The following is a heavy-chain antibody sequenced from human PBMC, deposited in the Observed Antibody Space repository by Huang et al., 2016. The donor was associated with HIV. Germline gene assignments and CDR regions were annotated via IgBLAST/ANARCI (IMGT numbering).Heavy chain of an antibody. CDR1: GFLFATFT. CDR2: LSGSGSSI. V-gene: IGHV3-21*01. J-gene: IGHJ4*03. D-gene: IGHD2-15*01. CDR3: ARGGPVGYFNL. Sequence: EVQLEESGGALVKPGGSLRLSCAATGFLFATFTMHWVRQGAGKGLGWVSSLSGSGSSIYYADAVKSRFTISRDNTKKSLYLQMSSLSVDDTAFYFCARGGPVGYFNLWGHGTLVSVSS.